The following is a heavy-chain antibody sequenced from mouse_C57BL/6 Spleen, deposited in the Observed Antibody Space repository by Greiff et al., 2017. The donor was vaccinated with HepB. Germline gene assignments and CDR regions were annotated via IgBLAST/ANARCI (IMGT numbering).Heavy chain of an antibody. CDR1: GYAFTNYL. J-gene: IGHJ4*01. V-gene: IGHV1-54*01. Sequence: VQLQQSGAELVRPGTSVKVSCKASGYAFTNYLIEWVKQRPGQGLEWIGVINPGSGGTNYNGKFKGKATLTADNSSSTAYMKLSSLTSEDSAVYVCARSPNYYGSSYAMDYWGQGASVTVSS. CDR2: INPGSGGT. D-gene: IGHD1-1*01. CDR3: ARSPNYYGSSYAMDY.